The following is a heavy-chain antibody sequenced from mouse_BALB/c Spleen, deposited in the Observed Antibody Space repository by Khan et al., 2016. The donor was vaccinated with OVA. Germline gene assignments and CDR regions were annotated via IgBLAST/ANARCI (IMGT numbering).Heavy chain of an antibody. CDR1: GYTFTSYT. CDR3: AREGYYDRDDGWFAY. V-gene: IGHV1-4*01. D-gene: IGHD2-14*01. J-gene: IGHJ3*01. CDR2: INPSSGYT. Sequence: QVQLQESGAELAKPGASVKMSCKASGYTFTSYTMHWVKQRPGQGLEWIGYINPSSGYTNYNEKFKDKATLTADKSSSTAYMQLSSLTSEDSAVYYWAREGYYDRDDGWFAYWGQGTLVTVSA.